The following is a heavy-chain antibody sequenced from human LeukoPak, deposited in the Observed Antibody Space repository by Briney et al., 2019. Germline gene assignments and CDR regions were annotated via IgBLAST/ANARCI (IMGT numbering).Heavy chain of an antibody. CDR3: ARRWNYGRNYYIDV. D-gene: IGHD1-7*01. CDR2: INDSGTI. Sequence: SETLALTCAVYGGSFSNYYWSWIRQPPGKGLEWIGEINDSGTINYNPSLMSRVTISVDKSKNQFSLKLSSVTAADTAVYYCARRWNYGRNYYIDVWGKGATVSVSS. J-gene: IGHJ6*03. CDR1: GGSFSNYY. V-gene: IGHV4-34*01.